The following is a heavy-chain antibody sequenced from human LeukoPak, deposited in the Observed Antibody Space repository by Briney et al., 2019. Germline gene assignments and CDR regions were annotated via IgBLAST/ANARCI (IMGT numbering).Heavy chain of an antibody. CDR3: ARVGYSWNAFDI. J-gene: IGHJ3*02. D-gene: IGHD5-12*01. CDR1: GFTFSIYA. CDR2: ISSSGGDT. Sequence: GGSLRLSCAASGFTFSIYAMSWVRQAPGKGLEWVSVISSSGGDTYYADSVKGRFTISRDNSKNTLYLQMNSLRAEDTAVYYCARVGYSWNAFDIWGQGTMVTVSS. V-gene: IGHV3-23*01.